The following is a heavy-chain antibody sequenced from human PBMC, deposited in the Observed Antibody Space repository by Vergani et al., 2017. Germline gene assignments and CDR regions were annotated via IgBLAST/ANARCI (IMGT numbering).Heavy chain of an antibody. J-gene: IGHJ4*02. CDR2: ISYDGSNK. V-gene: IGHV3-30-3*01. Sequence: QVQLVESGGGVVQPGRSLRLSCAASGFTFSSYAMHWVRQAPGKGLEWVAVISYDGSNKYYADSVKGRFTNSRDNSKNTLYLQMNSRGAEDTAVYYCAGADWIQLWAPLDYWGQGTLVTVSS. CDR1: GFTFSSYA. D-gene: IGHD5-18*01. CDR3: AGADWIQLWAPLDY.